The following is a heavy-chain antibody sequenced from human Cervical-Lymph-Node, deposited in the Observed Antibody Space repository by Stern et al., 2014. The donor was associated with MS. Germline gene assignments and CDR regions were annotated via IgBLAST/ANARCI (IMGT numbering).Heavy chain of an antibody. D-gene: IGHD1-26*01. CDR3: ARDRGSYSDY. Sequence: QMQLVQSGAEVERPGASVKVSCKASGYTFTAYFLHWVRQAPGQGLEWMGLISPKTGSATYAQKFQDRVTMTRDTSINTGYMEVSSLRSDDTAVYYCARDRGSYSDYWGQGTLVAVSS. CDR1: GYTFTAYF. V-gene: IGHV1-2*02. J-gene: IGHJ4*02. CDR2: ISPKTGSA.